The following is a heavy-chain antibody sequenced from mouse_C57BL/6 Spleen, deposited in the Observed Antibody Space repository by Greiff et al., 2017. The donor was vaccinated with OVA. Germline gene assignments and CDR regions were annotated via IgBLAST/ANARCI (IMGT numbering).Heavy chain of an antibody. V-gene: IGHV5-17*01. Sequence: EVKVVESGGGLVKPGGSLKLSCAASGFTFSDYGMHWVRQAPEKGLEWVAYISSGSSTIYYAETVKGRFTISRDNAKNTLFLQMTSLRSEDTAMYYCARDYYYGSSYAMDYWGQGTSVTVSS. CDR1: GFTFSDYG. CDR3: ARDYYYGSSYAMDY. J-gene: IGHJ4*01. CDR2: ISSGSSTI. D-gene: IGHD1-1*01.